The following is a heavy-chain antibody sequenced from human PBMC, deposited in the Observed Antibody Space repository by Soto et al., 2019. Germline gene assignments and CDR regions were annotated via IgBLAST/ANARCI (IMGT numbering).Heavy chain of an antibody. CDR3: ARDSWGATSELDA. V-gene: IGHV1-69*13. D-gene: IGHD1-26*01. J-gene: IGHJ5*02. Sequence: SVKVSCKASGGTFSSYSISWVRQAPGQGLEWMGGIIPIFGTANYAQKFQGRVTITADESTSTAYMELSSLRSEDTAVYYCARDSWGATSELDAWGQGTLVTVSS. CDR1: GGTFSSYS. CDR2: IIPIFGTA.